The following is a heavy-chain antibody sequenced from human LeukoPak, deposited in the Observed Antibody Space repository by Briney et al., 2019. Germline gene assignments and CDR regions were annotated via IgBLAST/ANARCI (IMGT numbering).Heavy chain of an antibody. Sequence: GGSLRLSCAASGFTFSSYAMSWVRQAPGKGLEWVSAISGSGGSTYYADSVKGRFTISRDNSKNTLYLQMNSLRAEDTAVYYCAKGGGSRTTGTPHLDYWGQGTLVTVSS. J-gene: IGHJ4*02. CDR2: ISGSGGST. V-gene: IGHV3-23*01. D-gene: IGHD1-1*01. CDR3: AKGGGSRTTGTPHLDY. CDR1: GFTFSSYA.